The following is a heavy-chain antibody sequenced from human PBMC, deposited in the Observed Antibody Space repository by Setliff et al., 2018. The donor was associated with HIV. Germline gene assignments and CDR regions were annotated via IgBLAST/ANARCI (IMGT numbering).Heavy chain of an antibody. CDR3: ARDPHYFDRSGYYSYFYFDY. CDR2: IYDSGNT. Sequence: SETLSLTCTVSGVSSSSHYRSWIRQPPGKGLEWIGYIYDSGNTYYHPSLQSRVTISLDMSKDQFSLKVKSVTAADTAIYYCARDPHYFDRSGYYSYFYFDYWGQGMLVTVSS. CDR1: GVSSSSHY. V-gene: IGHV4-59*11. J-gene: IGHJ4*02. D-gene: IGHD3-22*01.